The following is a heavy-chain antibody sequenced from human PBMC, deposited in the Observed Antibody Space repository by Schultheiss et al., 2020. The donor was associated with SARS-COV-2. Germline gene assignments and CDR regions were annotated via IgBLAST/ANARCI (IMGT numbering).Heavy chain of an antibody. D-gene: IGHD3/OR15-3a*01. V-gene: IGHV3-23*01. CDR1: GFTLSSYA. Sequence: GGSLRLSCAASGFTLSSYAMSWVRQAPGKGLEWVSAISGSGGSTYYADSVRGRFTISRDNSKNTMYLQMNSLRAEDTAVYYCAWDWGDGYWGQGTLVTVSS. CDR2: ISGSGGST. CDR3: AWDWGDGY. J-gene: IGHJ4*02.